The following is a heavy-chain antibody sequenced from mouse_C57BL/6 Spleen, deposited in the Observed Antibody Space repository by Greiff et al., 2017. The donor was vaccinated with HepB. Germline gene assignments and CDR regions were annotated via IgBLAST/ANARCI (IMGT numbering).Heavy chain of an antibody. V-gene: IGHV1-66*01. D-gene: IGHD1-1*01. CDR2: IYPGSGNT. CDR3: ARGDYGSRYAMDY. Sequence: QVQLQQSGPELVKPGASVKISCKASGYSFTSYYIHWVKQRPGQGLEWIGWIYPGSGNTKYNEKFKGKATLTADTSSSTAYMQLSSLTSEDSAVYYCARGDYGSRYAMDYWGQGTSVTVSS. J-gene: IGHJ4*01. CDR1: GYSFTSYY.